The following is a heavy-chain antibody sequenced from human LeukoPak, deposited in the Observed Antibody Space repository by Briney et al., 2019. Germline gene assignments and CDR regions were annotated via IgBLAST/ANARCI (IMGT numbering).Heavy chain of an antibody. V-gene: IGHV1-18*01. CDR3: ARDLKYYYDRSGPRIFDY. J-gene: IGHJ4*02. CDR1: GYTFTSYG. D-gene: IGHD3-22*01. Sequence: ASVKVSCKASGYTFTSYGISWVRRAPGQGLEWMGWISAYNGNTNYAQKLQGRVTMTTDTSTSTAYMEQRSLRSDDTAVYYCARDLKYYYDRSGPRIFDYWGQETLVTVSS. CDR2: ISAYNGNT.